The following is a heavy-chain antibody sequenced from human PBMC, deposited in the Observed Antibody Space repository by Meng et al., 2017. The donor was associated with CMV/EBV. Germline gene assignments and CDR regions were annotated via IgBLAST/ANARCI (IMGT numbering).Heavy chain of an antibody. J-gene: IGHJ5*02. CDR3: ARTLSYYLTWFDP. D-gene: IGHD2/OR15-2a*01. CDR2: IYYSGST. CDR1: GGSISSYY. Sequence: TCTVSGGSISSYYWSWIRQPPGKGLEWIGYIYYSGSTNYNPSLKSRVTISVDTSKNQFSLKLSSVTAADTAVYYCARTLSYYLTWFDPWGQGTLVTVSS. V-gene: IGHV4-59*01.